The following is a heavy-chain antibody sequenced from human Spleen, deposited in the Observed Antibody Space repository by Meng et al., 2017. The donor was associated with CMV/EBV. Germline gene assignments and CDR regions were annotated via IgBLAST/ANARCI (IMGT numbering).Heavy chain of an antibody. CDR2: ISPYNAYA. CDR1: YTFTSHG. V-gene: IGHV1-18*01. Sequence: YTFTSHGITWVRQAPGQGLEWMGWISPYNAYAKYAQKIQGRVTMTTDTSTSTAYMELRSLRSDDTAVYYCARVYYYDSSAYYLNRFDPWGQGTLVTVSS. CDR3: ARVYYYDSSAYYLNRFDP. J-gene: IGHJ5*02. D-gene: IGHD3-22*01.